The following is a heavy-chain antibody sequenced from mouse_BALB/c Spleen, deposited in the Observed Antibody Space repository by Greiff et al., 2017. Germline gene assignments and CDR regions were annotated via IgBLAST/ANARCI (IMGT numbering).Heavy chain of an antibody. D-gene: IGHD1-1*01. CDR2: IWAGGST. CDR3: AREGGSSFPWFAY. Sequence: VQLVESGPGLVAPSQSLSITCTVSGFSLTSYGVHWVRQPPGKGLEWLGVIWAGGSTNYNSALMSRLSISKDNSKSQVFLKMNSLQTDDTAMYYCAREGGSSFPWFAYWGQGTLVTVSA. CDR1: GFSLTSYG. V-gene: IGHV2-9*02. J-gene: IGHJ3*01.